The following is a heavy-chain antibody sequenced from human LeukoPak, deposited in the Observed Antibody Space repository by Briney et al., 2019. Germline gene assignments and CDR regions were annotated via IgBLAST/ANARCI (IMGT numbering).Heavy chain of an antibody. CDR2: ISNSGTT. D-gene: IGHD4-17*01. J-gene: IGHJ5*02. CDR1: GGSINDYY. Sequence: PSETLSLTCTVSGGSINDYYWTWIRQAPGKGLEWLAYISNSGTTDYNPSLKSRVTMSVDTSKNEFSLKVTSVTAADTAMYYCARVLRGAVTSNCFDPWGQGTLVTVSS. CDR3: ARVLRGAVTSNCFDP. V-gene: IGHV4-59*01.